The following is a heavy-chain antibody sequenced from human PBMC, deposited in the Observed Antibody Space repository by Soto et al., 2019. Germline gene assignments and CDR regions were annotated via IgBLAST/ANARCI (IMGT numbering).Heavy chain of an antibody. J-gene: IGHJ4*02. V-gene: IGHV1-69*13. CDR2: IIPIFGTA. D-gene: IGHD4-17*01. Sequence: SVKVSCKASGGTFSSYAISWVRQAPGQGLEWMGGIIPIFGTANYAQKFQGRVTITADESTSTAYMELSSLRSEDTAVYYCARSQEEFVTITFDYWGQGTLVTVSS. CDR3: ARSQEEFVTITFDY. CDR1: GGTFSSYA.